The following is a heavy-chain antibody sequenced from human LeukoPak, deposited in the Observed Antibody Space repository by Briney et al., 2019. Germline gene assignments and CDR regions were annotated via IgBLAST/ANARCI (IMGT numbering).Heavy chain of an antibody. J-gene: IGHJ4*02. CDR2: INPNSGGT. D-gene: IGHD3-22*01. Sequence: ASVKGSCKPSGYTFTGFYIYWVRQAPGQGLECMGWINPNSGGTNYAEKFQGRVTMTRDTSISTAHMERSRLRYDDTAVYYCARVAYYDSSGYPYYFDYWGQGTLVSVSS. CDR3: ARVAYYDSSGYPYYFDY. V-gene: IGHV1-2*02. CDR1: GYTFTGFY.